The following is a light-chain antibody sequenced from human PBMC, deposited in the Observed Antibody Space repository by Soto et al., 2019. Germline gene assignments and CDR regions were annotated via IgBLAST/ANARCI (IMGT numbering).Light chain of an antibody. V-gene: IGLV2-14*01. CDR3: NTHTSGDFRV. J-gene: IGLJ1*01. Sequence: QSVLTQPASVSGSPGQSITISCTGTSSDVGRYNHVSWYQHHPGKAPKLIISEVSNRHSGVSNRFSGSKSGYTASLTISGLQSEDEADYYCNTHTSGDFRVFGTGTKLTVL. CDR1: SSDVGRYNH. CDR2: EVS.